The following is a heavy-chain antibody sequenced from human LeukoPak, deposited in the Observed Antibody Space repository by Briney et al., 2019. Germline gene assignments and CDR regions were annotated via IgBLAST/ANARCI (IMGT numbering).Heavy chain of an antibody. Sequence: GRSLRLSCAASGFTFDDFPMHWVRQAPGKGLEWVSGIDWKSDVIGYADSVKGRFTISRDNAKNSLYLRMNSLRPEDTAFYYCAKSESAAGGRFDPWGQGTLVTVSS. CDR3: AKSESAAGGRFDP. D-gene: IGHD6-19*01. V-gene: IGHV3-9*01. J-gene: IGHJ5*02. CDR1: GFTFDDFP. CDR2: IDWKSDVI.